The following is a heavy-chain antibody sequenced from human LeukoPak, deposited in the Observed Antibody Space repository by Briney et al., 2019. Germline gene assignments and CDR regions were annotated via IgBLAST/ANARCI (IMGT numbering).Heavy chain of an antibody. CDR2: INPSGGST. CDR3: ARGTCINSSGCFFDY. D-gene: IGHD6-19*01. J-gene: IGHJ4*02. CDR1: GYTFTSYY. Sequence: ASVKVPCKASGYTFTSYYMHWVRQAPGQGLEWMGIINPSGGSTSYAQKLQGRVTMTRDTSTSTVYMELSSLRSEDTAVYYCARGTCINSSGCFFDYWGQGTLVTVSS. V-gene: IGHV1-46*01.